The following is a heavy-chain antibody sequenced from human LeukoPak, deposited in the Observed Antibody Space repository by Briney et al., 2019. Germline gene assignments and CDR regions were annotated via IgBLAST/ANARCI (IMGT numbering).Heavy chain of an antibody. J-gene: IGHJ4*02. CDR2: ISDDGGHK. D-gene: IGHD3-3*01. V-gene: IGHV3-30*03. Sequence: PGGSLRLSCAASGFTFSNYGMHWVRQAPGKGPEWVTFISDDGGHKYYADSVKGRLTISRDNSKNTLHLQMNSLRAEDTAVYYCATGADTYYDFWSNYYFDYWGQGTLVTVSP. CDR1: GFTFSNYG. CDR3: ATGADTYYDFWSNYYFDY.